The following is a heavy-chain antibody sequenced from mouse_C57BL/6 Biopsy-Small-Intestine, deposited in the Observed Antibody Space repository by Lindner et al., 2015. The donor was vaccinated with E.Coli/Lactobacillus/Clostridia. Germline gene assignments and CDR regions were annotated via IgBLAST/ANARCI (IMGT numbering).Heavy chain of an antibody. CDR3: ARREGYLY. Sequence: VQLQESGPELARPGTSVNLSCKASGYTFTSYGITWMKQRIGQGLEWIGEIYPRSGYTYYNEKFKGKATLTADKSSSTAYIQLSSLTSEDSAVYFCARREGYLYWGQGTLVTVSA. D-gene: IGHD2-3*01. CDR1: GYTFTSYG. V-gene: IGHV1-81*01. J-gene: IGHJ3*01. CDR2: IYPRSGYT.